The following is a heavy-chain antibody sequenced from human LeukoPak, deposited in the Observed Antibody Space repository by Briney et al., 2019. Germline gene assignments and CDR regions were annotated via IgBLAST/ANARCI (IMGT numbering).Heavy chain of an antibody. V-gene: IGHV3-7*01. CDR2: IKQDGSEK. CDR1: GFTFSSYW. J-gene: IGHJ4*02. CDR3: ATDWGPAAIFEY. Sequence: GGSLRLSCAASGFTFSSYWMSWVRQAPGKGLEWVANIKQDGSEKYYVDSVRGRFTISRDNAKNSLYLQMNSLRAEDTAVYYCATDWGPAAIFEYWGQGTLVTVSS. D-gene: IGHD2-2*01.